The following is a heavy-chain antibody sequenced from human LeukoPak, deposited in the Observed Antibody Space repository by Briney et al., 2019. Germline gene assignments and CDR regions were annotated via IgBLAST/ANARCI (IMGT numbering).Heavy chain of an antibody. CDR1: GFTFSSYW. J-gene: IGHJ6*02. CDR3: ARDKYCSSTSCYTRGDYYYGMDV. CDR2: IKQDGSEK. V-gene: IGHV3-7*01. D-gene: IGHD2-2*02. Sequence: GGSLRLSCAASGFTFSSYWMSWVRQAPGKGLEWVANIKQDGSEKYYVDSVKGRFTISRDNSKNTLYLQMNSLRAEDTAVYYCARDKYCSSTSCYTRGDYYYGMDVWGQGTTVTVSS.